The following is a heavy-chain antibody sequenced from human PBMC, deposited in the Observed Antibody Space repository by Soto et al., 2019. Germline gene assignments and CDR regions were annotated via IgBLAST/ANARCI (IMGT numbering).Heavy chain of an antibody. J-gene: IGHJ6*02. CDR2: INAGNGNT. CDR3: EGEYVFGGGRDV. CDR1: GYTFTNYA. V-gene: IGHV1-3*05. Sequence: QVQLVQSGAEEKKPGASVKVSCKASGYTFTNYAMHWVRQAPGQRLEWMGWINAGNGNTKYSQKFQGRVTITRDTPGSTAYMGLSSLRFEERLMYSCEGEYVFGGGRDVGGQGPTVTVSS. D-gene: IGHD3-16*01.